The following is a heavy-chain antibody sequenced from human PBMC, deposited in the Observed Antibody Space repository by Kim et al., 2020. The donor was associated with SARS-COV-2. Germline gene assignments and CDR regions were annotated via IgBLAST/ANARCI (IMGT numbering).Heavy chain of an antibody. CDR2: IYYSGST. D-gene: IGHD3-10*01. CDR3: ARGGGGSYDY. V-gene: IGHV4-31*03. CDR1: GGSISSGGYY. Sequence: SETLSLTCTVSGGSISSGGYYWSWIRQHPGKGLEWIGYIYYSGSTYYNPSLKSRVTISVDTSKNQFSLKLSSVTAADTAVYYCARGGGGSYDYWGQGTLVTVSS. J-gene: IGHJ4*02.